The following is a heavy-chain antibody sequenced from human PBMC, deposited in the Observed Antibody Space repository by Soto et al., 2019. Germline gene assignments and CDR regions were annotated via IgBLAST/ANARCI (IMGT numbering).Heavy chain of an antibody. D-gene: IGHD3-9*01. Sequence: EVQLVESGGGLVKPGGSLRLSCAASGFTFSSYSMNWVRQAPGKGLEWVSSISSSSSYIYYADSVKGRFTISRDNAKKSLYLQMNSLRAEDTAVYYCARDEGYDILTGYYSYFDYWGQGNLVTVSS. CDR3: ARDEGYDILTGYYSYFDY. J-gene: IGHJ4*02. CDR1: GFTFSSYS. CDR2: ISSSSSYI. V-gene: IGHV3-21*01.